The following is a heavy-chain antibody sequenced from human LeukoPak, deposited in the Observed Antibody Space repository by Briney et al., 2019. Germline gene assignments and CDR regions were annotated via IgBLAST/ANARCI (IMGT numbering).Heavy chain of an antibody. J-gene: IGHJ6*02. CDR3: AREGYFGSGIDYFYGMDV. D-gene: IGHD3-10*01. Sequence: ASVKVSCMASGFTFSIYGFTWVRQAPGQGLEWMGWISAYNGDTKYPQNLQGRVTMTADTSTNTAYMELKGLRSDDTAVYVCAREGYFGSGIDYFYGMDVWGQGTKVTVSS. CDR1: GFTFSIYG. CDR2: ISAYNGDT. V-gene: IGHV1-18*01.